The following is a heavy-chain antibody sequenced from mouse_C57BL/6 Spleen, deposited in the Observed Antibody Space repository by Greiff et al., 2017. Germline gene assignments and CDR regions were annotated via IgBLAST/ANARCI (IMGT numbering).Heavy chain of an antibody. CDR3: SRDGYYLFDY. CDR2: INPSSGYT. D-gene: IGHD2-3*01. CDR1: GYTFTSYT. V-gene: IGHV1-4*01. J-gene: IGHJ2*01. Sequence: VQLQQSGAELARPGASVKMSCKASGYTFTSYTMHWVKQRPGQGLEWIGYINPSSGYTKYNQKFKVKATLTADKSSSTAYMHLSSLTSEDSAVYYCSRDGYYLFDYWGQGTTRTVSA.